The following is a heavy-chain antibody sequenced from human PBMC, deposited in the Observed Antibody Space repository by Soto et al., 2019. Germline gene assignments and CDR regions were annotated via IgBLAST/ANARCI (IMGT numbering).Heavy chain of an antibody. J-gene: IGHJ5*02. Sequence: SGPTLVNPSETLTLTCSFSGFSLRTSGVGVAWIRQPPGKALEWLALIYWNDDKRFSPSLRSRLSITKDTSKNQVVLTLTDVDPVHLATYYCAHEVPYTRNWLDLRGQGTLVSVS. V-gene: IGHV2-5*01. CDR3: AHEVPYTRNWLDL. D-gene: IGHD3-16*01. CDR1: GFSLRTSGVG. CDR2: IYWNDDK.